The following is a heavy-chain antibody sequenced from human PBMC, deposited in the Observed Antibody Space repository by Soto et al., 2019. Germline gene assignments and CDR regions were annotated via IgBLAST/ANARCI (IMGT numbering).Heavy chain of an antibody. J-gene: IGHJ6*04. CDR2: IDNTGTDS. CDR1: GFTLSGRS. D-gene: IGHD3-10*01. CDR3: ARGWFGPEV. V-gene: IGHV3-74*01. Sequence: EVQLVESGGGLVQPGGSLRLSCAASGFTLSGRSMHWVRQAPGKGLVWVSGIDNTGTDSTYADSVKGRFTSSRDNAKNMLYLQMNSLRVVNTAVYYCARGWFGPEVWGKGTTVTVSS.